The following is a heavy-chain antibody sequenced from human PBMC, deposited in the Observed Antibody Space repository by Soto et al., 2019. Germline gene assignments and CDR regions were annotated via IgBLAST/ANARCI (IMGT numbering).Heavy chain of an antibody. CDR2: IYWNDDK. CDR1: GFSLSTSGVG. CDR3: AHRRAEWEPQAPYYYYYYGMDV. Sequence: QITLKESGPTLVKPTQTLTLTCTFSGFSLSTSGVGVGWIRQPPGKALEWLALIYWNDDKRYRPSLKSRLTITKDTSKNQVVLTMTNMDPVDTATYYCAHRRAEWEPQAPYYYYYYGMDVWGQGTTVTVSS. V-gene: IGHV2-5*01. D-gene: IGHD1-26*01. J-gene: IGHJ6*02.